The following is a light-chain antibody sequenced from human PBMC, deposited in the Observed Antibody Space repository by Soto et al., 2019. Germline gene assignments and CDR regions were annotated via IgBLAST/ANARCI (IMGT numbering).Light chain of an antibody. J-gene: IGLJ1*01. Sequence: QSVLTQPASVSGSPGQSXTISCTGPSSDVGGYNYVSWYQQHPGKAPKLMIYDVSNRPSGVSNRFSGSKSGNTASLTISGLQAEDEADYYCSSYTSSSTYVFGTGTKVTVL. CDR3: SSYTSSSTYV. CDR2: DVS. CDR1: SSDVGGYNY. V-gene: IGLV2-14*01.